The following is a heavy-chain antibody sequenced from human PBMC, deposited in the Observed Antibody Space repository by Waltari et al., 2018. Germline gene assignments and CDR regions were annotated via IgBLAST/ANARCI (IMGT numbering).Heavy chain of an antibody. CDR1: GFTFSTYS. D-gene: IGHD2-21*01. J-gene: IGHJ4*02. CDR2: ISGSSSTI. Sequence: EVQLVESGGGLVQPGGTLRLSCAASGFTFSTYSMNWVRQAPGKGLEWVSYISGSSSTIYYADSVKGRFTISRDNAKNSLYLQMNSLRAEDTAVYYCARAGPYYYFDYWGQGTLVTVSS. V-gene: IGHV3-48*04. CDR3: ARAGPYYYFDY.